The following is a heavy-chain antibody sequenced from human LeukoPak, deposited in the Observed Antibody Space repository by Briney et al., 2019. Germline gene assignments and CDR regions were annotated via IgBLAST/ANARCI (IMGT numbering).Heavy chain of an antibody. J-gene: IGHJ6*03. Sequence: PGGSLRLSCAASGFSFSRFWMTWVRQAPGKGLEWVANINEHGTVKHYADSVKGRFTISRDNSKNTLYLQMNSLRAEDTAVYYCAKKAAAGLYYYYYMDVWGKGTTVTVSS. V-gene: IGHV3-7*01. CDR3: AKKAAAGLYYYYYMDV. D-gene: IGHD6-13*01. CDR2: INEHGTVK. CDR1: GFSFSRFW.